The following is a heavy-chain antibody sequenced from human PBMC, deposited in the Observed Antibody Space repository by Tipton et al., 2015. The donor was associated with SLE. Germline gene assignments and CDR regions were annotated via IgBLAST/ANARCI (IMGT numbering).Heavy chain of an antibody. Sequence: SLRLSCAASGFTASSYYMSWVRQAPGKGLEWVSYISSSGTIIYYADSLKGRFILSRDNAKNSLSLQMISLRTEDTAFYYCARDRYSSSTLFEYWGQGTLVTVSS. D-gene: IGHD6-6*01. CDR1: GFTASSYY. V-gene: IGHV3-48*03. CDR3: ARDRYSSSTLFEY. CDR2: ISSSGTII. J-gene: IGHJ4*02.